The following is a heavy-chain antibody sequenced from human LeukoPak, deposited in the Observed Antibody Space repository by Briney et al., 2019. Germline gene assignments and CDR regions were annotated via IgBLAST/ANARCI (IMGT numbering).Heavy chain of an antibody. CDR3: ARDRSPSY. CDR1: GFTLSSYW. Sequence: GGSLRLSCVASGFTLSSYWMSWVRQAPGKGLEWVANIEEDGGEKYYVDSVRGRFTISRDNAKNSLYLQMHRLRAEDTAVYYCARDRSPSYWGQGTLVTVSS. J-gene: IGHJ4*02. CDR2: IEEDGGEK. V-gene: IGHV3-7*03.